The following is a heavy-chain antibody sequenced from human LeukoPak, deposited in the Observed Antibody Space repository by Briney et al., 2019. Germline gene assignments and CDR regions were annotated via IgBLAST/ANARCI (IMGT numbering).Heavy chain of an antibody. CDR2: SIPIFGTA. Sequence: ASVKVSCKASGGTFSSYAISWVRQAPGQGLEWMGGSIPIFGTANCAQKFQGRVTISADESTSTAYMELSSLRSEDTAVYYCARVYCTGGSCHPGYYYYYGMDVWGKGTTVTVSS. V-gene: IGHV1-69*13. CDR1: GGTFSSYA. J-gene: IGHJ6*04. CDR3: ARVYCTGGSCHPGYYYYYGMDV. D-gene: IGHD2-15*01.